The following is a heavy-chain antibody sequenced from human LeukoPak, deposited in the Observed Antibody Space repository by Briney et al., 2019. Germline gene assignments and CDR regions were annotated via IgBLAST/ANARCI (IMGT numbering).Heavy chain of an antibody. Sequence: GGSLRLSCAASGFTFSNYEINWVRQAPGKGLEWVSSISSSSSYIYYADSVKGRFTISRDNAKNSLYLQMNSLRAEDTAVYYCARGTLNIPGEHGAFDYWGQGTLVTVSS. J-gene: IGHJ4*02. CDR1: GFTFSNYE. D-gene: IGHD1-14*01. CDR3: ARGTLNIPGEHGAFDY. V-gene: IGHV3-21*01. CDR2: ISSSSSYI.